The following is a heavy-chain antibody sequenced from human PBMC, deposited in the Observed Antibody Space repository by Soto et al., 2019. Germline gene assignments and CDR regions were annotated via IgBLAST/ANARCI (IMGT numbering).Heavy chain of an antibody. V-gene: IGHV4-59*01. CDR3: ARTLYYDFWSGRTSYYYGMDV. CDR2: IYYSGST. D-gene: IGHD3-3*01. CDR1: GGSRSSYD. Sequence: SETLSLTWTVSGGSRSSYDGSWIRQPPGKGLEWIGYIYYSGSTNYNPSLKSRVTISVDTSKNQFSLKLSSVTAADTAVYYCARTLYYDFWSGRTSYYYGMDVWGQGTTVTVSS. J-gene: IGHJ6*02.